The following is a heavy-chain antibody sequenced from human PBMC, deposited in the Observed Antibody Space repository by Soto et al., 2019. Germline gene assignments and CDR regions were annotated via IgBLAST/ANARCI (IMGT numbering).Heavy chain of an antibody. CDR2: ISSSSSYT. D-gene: IGHD6-19*01. Sequence: GGSLRLSCASSGFTFSDYYMSWIRQAPGKGLEWVSYISSSSSYTNYADSVKGRFTISRDNAKNSLYLQMNSLRAEDTAVYYCARDQPPIAVAGTSALDYWGQSTLVTGSS. CDR1: GFTFSDYY. CDR3: ARDQPPIAVAGTSALDY. V-gene: IGHV3-11*06. J-gene: IGHJ4*02.